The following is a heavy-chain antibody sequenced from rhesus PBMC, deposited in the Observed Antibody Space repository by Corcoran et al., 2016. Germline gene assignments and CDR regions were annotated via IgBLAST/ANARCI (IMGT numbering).Heavy chain of an antibody. Sequence: QVQLKQWGEGLVKHSETLSLTGAVYGGSISGYYYWRWIRQPPVKGLEWIGDIYGNSASTNYNPSLKNRVSISKDTSKNQFSLTLTSVTAADTAVYYCASYYTVNTFDYWGQGVLVTVSS. CDR2: IYGNSAST. J-gene: IGHJ4*01. V-gene: IGHV4-73*01. CDR3: ASYYTVNTFDY. D-gene: IGHD4-23*01. CDR1: GGSISGYYY.